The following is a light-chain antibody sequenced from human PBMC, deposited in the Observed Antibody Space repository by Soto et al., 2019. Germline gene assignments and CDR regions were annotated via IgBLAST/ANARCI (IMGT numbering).Light chain of an antibody. Sequence: QSVLTQPASVSGSPGQSITLSCTGTSSDVGAYNLVSWYQQHPDKAPKLMIFTVSNRPSGVSTRFSGSKSGNTASLTISGLQAEDEAHYYCSSYTSSTTLVFGTGTKVTVL. CDR3: SSYTSSTTLV. J-gene: IGLJ1*01. CDR2: TVS. V-gene: IGLV2-14*03. CDR1: SSDVGAYNL.